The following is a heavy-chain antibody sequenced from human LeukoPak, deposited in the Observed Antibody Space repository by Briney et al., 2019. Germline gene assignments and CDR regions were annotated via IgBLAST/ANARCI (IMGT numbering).Heavy chain of an antibody. D-gene: IGHD3-3*01. V-gene: IGHV3-7*01. Sequence: GGSLRLSCEGSGFTFSNAWINWVRQAPGKGLEWVANIKQDGSEKYYVDSVKGRFTISRDNAKNSLYLQMNTLRPEDTAVYYCARERQNKDFWSGGDYWGQGTLVTVSS. CDR3: ARERQNKDFWSGGDY. CDR2: IKQDGSEK. CDR1: GFTFSNAW. J-gene: IGHJ4*02.